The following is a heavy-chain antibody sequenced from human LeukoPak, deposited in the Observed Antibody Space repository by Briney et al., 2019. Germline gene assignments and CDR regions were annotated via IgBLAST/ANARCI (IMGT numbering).Heavy chain of an antibody. D-gene: IGHD1-26*01. CDR1: GYTFTGYY. J-gene: IGHJ4*02. CDR2: INPNSGDT. V-gene: IGHV1-2*02. CDR3: ARGRGSYSFDY. Sequence: ASVKVSRKASGYTFTGYYMYWVRQAPGQGLEWMGWINPNSGDTNYAQKFQGSVTMTRDTSISTAYMELSRLRSDDTAVYYCARGRGSYSFDYWGQGTLVTVSS.